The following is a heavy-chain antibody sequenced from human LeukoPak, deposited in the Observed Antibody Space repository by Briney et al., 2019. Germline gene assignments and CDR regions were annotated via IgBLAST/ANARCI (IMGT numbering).Heavy chain of an antibody. J-gene: IGHJ3*02. V-gene: IGHV4-39*07. CDR2: IYYSGST. Sequence: PSETLSLTCTVSGGSISSYYWSWIRQPPGKGLEWIGSIYYSGSTYYNPSLKSRVTISVDTSKNQFSLKLSSVTAADTAVYYCARTSGYYPYDAFDIWGQGTMVTVSS. CDR1: GGSISSYY. CDR3: ARTSGYYPYDAFDI. D-gene: IGHD3-22*01.